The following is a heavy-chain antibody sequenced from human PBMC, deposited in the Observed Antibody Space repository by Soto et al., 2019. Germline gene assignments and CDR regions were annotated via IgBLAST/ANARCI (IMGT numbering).Heavy chain of an antibody. CDR1: GVSIGNHY. J-gene: IGHJ3*02. V-gene: IGHV4-59*11. CDR3: ASRSDYYGDAFDI. Sequence: SETLSLTCTVSGVSIGNHYWSWIRQPPGKGLEWIGYIYNSGRTIYKPSLKSRVTISVDTSKNQFSLKLTSVTAADTAVYYCASRSDYYGDAFDIWGQGTMVT. D-gene: IGHD3-3*01. CDR2: IYNSGRT.